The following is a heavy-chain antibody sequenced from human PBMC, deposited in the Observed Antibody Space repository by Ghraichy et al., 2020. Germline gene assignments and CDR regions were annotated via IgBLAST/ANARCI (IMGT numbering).Heavy chain of an antibody. Sequence: GGSLRLSCAASGFIFSYYEMNWVRQAPGKGLEWVSFINKGGSTINYADSVRSRFTISRDNAKNTLYLQMSSLRAEDTATYYCATGGAVTMRPKGDHYFAMDVWGQGTTVTVSS. V-gene: IGHV3-48*03. CDR2: INKGGSTI. CDR3: ATGGAVTMRPKGDHYFAMDV. J-gene: IGHJ6*02. D-gene: IGHD3-22*01. CDR1: GFIFSYYE.